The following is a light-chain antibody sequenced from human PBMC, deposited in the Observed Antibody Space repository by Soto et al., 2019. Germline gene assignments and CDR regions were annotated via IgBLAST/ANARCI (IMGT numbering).Light chain of an antibody. CDR1: QGIRND. CDR3: LQDDGYPLT. V-gene: IGKV1-6*01. J-gene: IGKJ4*01. CDR2: DAS. Sequence: AIQMTQSPSSLSASVGDRVTITCRASQGIRNDLSWYQQKPGKAPKLLIYDASSLQSGVPSRVSGSGSGTDFTLTISSLQPEDFGTYYCLQDDGYPLTFGGGTKVEIK.